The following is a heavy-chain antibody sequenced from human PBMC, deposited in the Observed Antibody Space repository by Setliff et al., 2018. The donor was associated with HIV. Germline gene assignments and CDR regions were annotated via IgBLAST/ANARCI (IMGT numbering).Heavy chain of an antibody. D-gene: IGHD3-10*01. J-gene: IGHJ4*02. CDR3: AQGAIRDSGSHITTR. V-gene: IGHV1-2*02. CDR1: GFTFTAYY. CDR2: INPNSGGT. Sequence: ASVKVSCKTSGFTFTAYYMHWVRQAPGQGLEWMGWINPNSGGTKFAQKFQGRVTMTRDTSISTAHIELSRLRSDDTAVYYCAQGAIRDSGSHITTRWGQGTLVTVSS.